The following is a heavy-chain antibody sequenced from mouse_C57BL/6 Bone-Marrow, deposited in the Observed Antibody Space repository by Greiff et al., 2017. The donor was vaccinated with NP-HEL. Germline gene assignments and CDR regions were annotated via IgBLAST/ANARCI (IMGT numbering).Heavy chain of an antibody. V-gene: IGHV1-63*01. CDR2: IYPGGGYT. Sequence: QVQLQQSGAELVRPGTSVKMSCKASGYTFTNYWIGWAKQRPGHGLEWIGDIYPGGGYTNYNEKFKGKATLTADKSSSTAYMQFSSLTSEDSAIYYCARLGTTVVASYYYAMDYWGQGTSVTVSS. CDR3: ARLGTTVVASYYYAMDY. D-gene: IGHD1-1*01. CDR1: GYTFTNYW. J-gene: IGHJ4*01.